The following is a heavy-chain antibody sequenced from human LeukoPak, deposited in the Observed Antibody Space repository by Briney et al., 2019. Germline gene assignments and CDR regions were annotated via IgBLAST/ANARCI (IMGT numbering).Heavy chain of an antibody. CDR3: AKGFSSGPWDACDI. CDR2: ISYDGSKK. CDR1: GFTFSSYG. Sequence: GGSLRRSCAASGFTFSSYGMHWVRQAPGKGLEWVAVISYDGSKKYYADSVKGRFTISRDSSKNMLYLQMNSLRVEDTAVYYCAKGFSSGPWDACDIWGQGTMVTVSS. J-gene: IGHJ3*02. D-gene: IGHD3-22*01. V-gene: IGHV3-30*18.